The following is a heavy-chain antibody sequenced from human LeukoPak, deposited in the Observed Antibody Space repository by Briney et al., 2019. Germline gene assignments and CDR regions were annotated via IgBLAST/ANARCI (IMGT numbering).Heavy chain of an antibody. CDR3: ARGIAAAGLDAFDI. CDR1: GGTFSSYA. Sequence: ASVKVSCMASGGTFSSYAISWVRQAPGQGLEWMGGIIPIFGTANYAQKFQGRVTITTDESTSTAYMELSSLRSEDTAVYYCARGIAAAGLDAFDIWGQGTMVTVSS. V-gene: IGHV1-69*05. CDR2: IIPIFGTA. J-gene: IGHJ3*02. D-gene: IGHD6-13*01.